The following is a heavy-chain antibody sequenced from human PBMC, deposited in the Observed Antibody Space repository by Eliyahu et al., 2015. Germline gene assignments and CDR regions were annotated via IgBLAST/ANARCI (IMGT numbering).Heavy chain of an antibody. CDR1: GFPFXTXG. CDR2: ISYDGSNK. V-gene: IGHV3-30*18. CDR3: AKPLETGGRYYDSGSYDNLDY. D-gene: IGHD3-10*01. J-gene: IGHJ4*02. Sequence: QVQLVESGGGVVQPGSSLRLSCAASGFPFXTXGMXWXRQAPGKGLEWVAVISYDGSNKYYADSVKGRFAISRDNSQNTLYLGMNSLRAEDTAVYYCAKPLETGGRYYDSGSYDNLDYWGQGTLVTVSS.